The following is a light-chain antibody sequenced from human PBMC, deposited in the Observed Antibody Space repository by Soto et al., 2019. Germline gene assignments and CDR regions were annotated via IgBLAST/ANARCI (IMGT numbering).Light chain of an antibody. CDR2: AAT. V-gene: IGKV1-12*01. CDR1: QDISDC. CDR3: QQGHTFPLT. Sequence: DIQMTQSPSSVSASVGDRVTITWRASQDISDCLAWHQQKPGEAPKLLIYAATTLHSGVPSRFSGSGSGTDFTLTISSLQAEDFATYYCQQGHTFPLTFGGGTKVEIK. J-gene: IGKJ4*01.